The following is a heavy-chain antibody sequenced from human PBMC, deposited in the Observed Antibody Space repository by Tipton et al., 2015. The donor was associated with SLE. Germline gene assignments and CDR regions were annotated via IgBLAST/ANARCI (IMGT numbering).Heavy chain of an antibody. CDR1: GGSISSGGYY. Sequence: TLSLTCTVSGGSISSGGYYWSWIRQHPGKGLEWIGYISYSGSTYYNPSLKSRVTISVDTSKNQFSLKLSSVTAADTAVYYCAGIVGEEAAFDIWGQGTMVTVSS. D-gene: IGHD1-26*01. CDR3: AGIVGEEAAFDI. V-gene: IGHV4-31*03. CDR2: ISYSGST. J-gene: IGHJ3*02.